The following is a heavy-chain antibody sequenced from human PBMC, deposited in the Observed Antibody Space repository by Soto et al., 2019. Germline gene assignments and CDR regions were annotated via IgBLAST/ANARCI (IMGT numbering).Heavy chain of an antibody. CDR2: ISYDGSNK. Sequence: GGSLRLSCAASGFTFSSYAMHWVRQAPGKGLEWVAVISYDGSNKYYADSVKGRFTISRDNSKNTLYLQMNSLRAEDTAVYYCARSQYYYDSSGHIPRHWGQGTLVTVSS. J-gene: IGHJ4*02. CDR1: GFTFSSYA. D-gene: IGHD3-22*01. CDR3: ARSQYYYDSSGHIPRH. V-gene: IGHV3-30-3*01.